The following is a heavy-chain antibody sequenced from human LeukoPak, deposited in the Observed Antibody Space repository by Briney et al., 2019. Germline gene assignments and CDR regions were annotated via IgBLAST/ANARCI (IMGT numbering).Heavy chain of an antibody. CDR2: INQDGSEK. CDR1: GFTLSNYW. D-gene: IGHD5-18*01. Sequence: GGSLRHSSTAPGFTLSNYWMRWGRQAPGKGLEWVANINQDGSEKYFVASVRGRFTISRDNAKNSLFLQMNSLRTEDTALYYCAKDEYSYGQNAFDIWGQGTMVTVSS. V-gene: IGHV3-7*05. J-gene: IGHJ3*02. CDR3: AKDEYSYGQNAFDI.